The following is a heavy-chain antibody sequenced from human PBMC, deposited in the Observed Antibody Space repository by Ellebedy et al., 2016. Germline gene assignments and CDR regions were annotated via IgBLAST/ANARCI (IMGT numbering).Heavy chain of an antibody. CDR1: GGTFSSYA. J-gene: IGHJ6*02. V-gene: IGHV1-69*13. D-gene: IGHD5-12*01. Sequence: SVKVSXXASGGTFSSYAISWVRQAPGQGLEWMGGIIPIFGTANYAQKFQGRVTITADESTSTAYMELSSLRSEDTAVYYCARGVATIFYYYYGMDVWGQGTTVTVSS. CDR2: IIPIFGTA. CDR3: ARGVATIFYYYYGMDV.